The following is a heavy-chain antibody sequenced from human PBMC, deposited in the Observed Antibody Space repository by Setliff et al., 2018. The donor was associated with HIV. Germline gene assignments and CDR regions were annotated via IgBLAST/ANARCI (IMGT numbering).Heavy chain of an antibody. D-gene: IGHD3-22*01. V-gene: IGHV3-30*02. CDR3: GVIVRRTEFNY. J-gene: IGHJ4*02. CDR1: GFTFSSYG. CDR2: IRYDGSHQ. Sequence: GSLRLSCAASGFTFSSYGMHWVRQAPGKGLEWVAFIRYDGSHQDYVDSVKGRFTISRTNAKNSLSLQMNSLRVEDTAVYYCGVIVRRTEFNYWGQGTLVTVSS.